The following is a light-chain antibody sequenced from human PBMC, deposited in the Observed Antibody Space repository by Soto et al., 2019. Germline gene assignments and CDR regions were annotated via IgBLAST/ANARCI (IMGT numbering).Light chain of an antibody. CDR3: HQYGNSPQT. CDR1: QSVSRSY. CDR2: GAS. V-gene: IGKV3-20*01. Sequence: ETVMTQSPDTLSLSPGERATLSCTASQSVSRSYLAWYQHNHGQAPRLLIYGASSRDTGIPDRFSGSRSGTVFTLALNILEPDDFSVYYCHQYGNSPQTFGQGTKVDIK. J-gene: IGKJ1*01.